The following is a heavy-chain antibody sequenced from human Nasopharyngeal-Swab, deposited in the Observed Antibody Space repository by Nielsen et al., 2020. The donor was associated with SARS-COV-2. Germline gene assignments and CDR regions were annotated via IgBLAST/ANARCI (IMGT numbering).Heavy chain of an antibody. Sequence: GESLKISCAASGFTFSSFAMSWVRQAPGKGLEWVAIIYYDGSKKYYADSVNGRFTISRDNSKNTLYLQMNSLRGEDTAVYYCARESGVGELLGVSFDYWGQGTLVTVSS. V-gene: IGHV3-33*08. CDR2: IYYDGSKK. J-gene: IGHJ4*02. D-gene: IGHD3-10*01. CDR3: ARESGVGELLGVSFDY. CDR1: GFTFSSFA.